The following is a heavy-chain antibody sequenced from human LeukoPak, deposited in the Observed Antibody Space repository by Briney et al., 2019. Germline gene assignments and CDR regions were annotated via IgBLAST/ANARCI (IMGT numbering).Heavy chain of an antibody. CDR1: GGSISSYY. D-gene: IGHD2-21*02. CDR2: IYYSGST. V-gene: IGHV4-59*01. J-gene: IGHJ4*02. Sequence: SETLSLTCTVSGGSISSYYWSWIRQPPGKGLEWIGYIYYSGSTNYNRSLKSRVTISVDTSKNQFSLKLSSVTAADTAVYYCAGLVTAIIFDYCGQGTLVTVSS. CDR3: AGLVTAIIFDY.